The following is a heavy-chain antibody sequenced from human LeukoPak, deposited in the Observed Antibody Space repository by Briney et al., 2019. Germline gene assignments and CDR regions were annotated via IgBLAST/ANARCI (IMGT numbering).Heavy chain of an antibody. CDR2: IHYSGST. Sequence: SEILYLTCTVSGGSISSYYWSWIRQPPGKELEWIGYIHYSGSTTYNPSLKSRVTISVDTSKKQFSLNLSSVTAADTAVYYCARRGRYCTGANCYTGYFQHWGQGTLVTVSS. V-gene: IGHV4-59*12. CDR3: ARRGRYCTGANCYTGYFQH. CDR1: GGSISSYY. D-gene: IGHD2-2*02. J-gene: IGHJ1*01.